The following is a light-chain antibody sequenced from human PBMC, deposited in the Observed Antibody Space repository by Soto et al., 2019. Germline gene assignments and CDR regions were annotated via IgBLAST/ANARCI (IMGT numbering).Light chain of an antibody. V-gene: IGKV3-20*01. CDR2: GAS. CDR3: QQYHTSPVT. Sequence: EIVLTQSPGTLSLSPGERATLSCRASQRVSSGYLAWYQQKPGQTPRLLIYGASGRATGNPDRFSGSGSGTDFTLTISRLEPEDFAVYYCQQYHTSPVTFGQGTKVDIK. J-gene: IGKJ1*01. CDR1: QRVSSGY.